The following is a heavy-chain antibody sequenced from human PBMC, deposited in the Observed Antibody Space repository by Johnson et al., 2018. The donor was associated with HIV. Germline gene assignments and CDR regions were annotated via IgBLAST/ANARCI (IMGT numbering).Heavy chain of an antibody. D-gene: IGHD6-19*01. V-gene: IGHV3-11*04. J-gene: IGHJ3*02. Sequence: QVQLVESGGGLVKPRGSLRLSCAASGFTFSDYYMSWIRQAPGKGLEWVSYISSSGSTIYYADSVKGRFTISRDNANNSLYLQMNSLRAEDTAVYYCARDREEYSSGWAEGRAFDIWGQGTMVTVSS. CDR3: ARDREEYSSGWAEGRAFDI. CDR1: GFTFSDYY. CDR2: ISSSGSTI.